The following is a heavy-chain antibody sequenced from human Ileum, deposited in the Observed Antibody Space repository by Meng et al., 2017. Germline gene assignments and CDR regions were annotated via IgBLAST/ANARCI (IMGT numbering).Heavy chain of an antibody. CDR1: GASLSTGGYY. D-gene: IGHD5/OR15-5a*01. CDR3: TRGGFGYSVPFDF. J-gene: IGHJ4*02. Sequence: QVQLQESGPGLVKPSQKLSLTCRVPGASLSTGGYYWGWIRQQPGKGLEWIGYSYYDGSSYYNPSLKSRPIISLDASKSQFSLRLTSMTAADTAIYYCTRGGFGYSVPFDFWGQGTLVTVSS. CDR2: SYYDGSS. V-gene: IGHV4-31*03.